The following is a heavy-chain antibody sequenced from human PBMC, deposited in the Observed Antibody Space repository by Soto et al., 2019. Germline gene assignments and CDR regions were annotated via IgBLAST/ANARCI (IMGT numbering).Heavy chain of an antibody. CDR2: SIPSFGPT. J-gene: IGHJ6*02. V-gene: IGHV1-69*06. D-gene: IGHD5-18*01. CDR1: GATLGGYA. Sequence: GASVKVSCKASGATLGGYAISWVRQAPGQGLEWMGGSIPSFGPTNYAQKFQRRVTITADKSTSTAYMELSSLRSEDTAVYYCANPTRGRIQLWLEYYYGMDVWGQGTTVTVSS. CDR3: ANPTRGRIQLWLEYYYGMDV.